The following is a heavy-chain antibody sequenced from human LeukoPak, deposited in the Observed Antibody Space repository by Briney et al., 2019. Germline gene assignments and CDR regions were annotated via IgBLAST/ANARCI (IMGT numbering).Heavy chain of an antibody. D-gene: IGHD6-13*01. CDR2: MNPNSGNT. V-gene: IGHV1-8*02. CDR3: AREDSSSLDY. J-gene: IGHJ4*02. Sequence: ASVKVSCKASGCTFTSYDINWVRQATGQGLEWMGWMNPNSGNTGYAQKFQGRVTMTRDTSISTAYMELSRLRSDDTAVYYCAREDSSSLDYWGQGTLVTVSS. CDR1: GCTFTSYD.